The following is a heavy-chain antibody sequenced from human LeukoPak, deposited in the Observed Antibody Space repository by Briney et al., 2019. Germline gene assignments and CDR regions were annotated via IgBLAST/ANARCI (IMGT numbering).Heavy chain of an antibody. CDR2: IFHSGNT. J-gene: IGHJ5*02. CDR3: ARMGRSVGGRDSWFDP. V-gene: IGHV4-30-2*01. D-gene: IGHD3-3*01. Sequence: PSETLSLTCAVSGGSLSSGAYPRSWIRQPPGKGLEWSGYIFHSGNTYYNPSLKSRVTISIDRSNNQFSLEVSSVTAADTAVYYCARMGRSVGGRDSWFDPWGQGTLVTVSS. CDR1: GGSLSSGAYP.